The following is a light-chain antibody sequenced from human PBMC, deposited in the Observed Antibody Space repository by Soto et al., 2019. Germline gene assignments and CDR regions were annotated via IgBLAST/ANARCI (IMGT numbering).Light chain of an antibody. CDR1: QTIGTW. CDR3: QQYNDLSI. V-gene: IGKV1-5*03. Sequence: DIQMTQSPSTLSASVGDTVTITCRASQTIGTWLAWYQQKPAKAPKLLLYKASTLESGVPSRFSGSGSGTELPLTISSLQADDFATYYFQQYNDLSIFGGGTKVELK. J-gene: IGKJ4*01. CDR2: KAS.